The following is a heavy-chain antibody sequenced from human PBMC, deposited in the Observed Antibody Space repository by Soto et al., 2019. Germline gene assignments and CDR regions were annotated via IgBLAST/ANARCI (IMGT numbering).Heavy chain of an antibody. J-gene: IGHJ6*02. CDR1: GYTFTSYG. CDR2: ISAYNGNT. Sequence: ASVKVSCKASGYTFTSYGISWVRQAPGQGLEWMGWISAYNGNTNYAQKLQGRVTMTTDTSTSTAYMELGSLRSDDTAVYYCARDGEYSYGKGYYYYGMDVWGRGTTVTVSS. D-gene: IGHD5-18*01. V-gene: IGHV1-18*04. CDR3: ARDGEYSYGKGYYYYGMDV.